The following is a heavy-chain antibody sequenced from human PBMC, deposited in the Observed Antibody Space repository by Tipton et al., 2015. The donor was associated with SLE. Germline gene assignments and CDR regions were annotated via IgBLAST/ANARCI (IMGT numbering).Heavy chain of an antibody. V-gene: IGHV4-34*01. Sequence: TLSLTCAVYGGSFSGNYWSWIRQSPGKGLEWIGEINHSGNTNYNPSLKSRVTISVDTSKNQFSLKLSSVTAADTAVYYCARIVATTHDAFDIWGQGTLVTVSS. CDR2: INHSGNT. CDR3: ARIVATTHDAFDI. CDR1: GGSFSGNY. J-gene: IGHJ3*02. D-gene: IGHD5-12*01.